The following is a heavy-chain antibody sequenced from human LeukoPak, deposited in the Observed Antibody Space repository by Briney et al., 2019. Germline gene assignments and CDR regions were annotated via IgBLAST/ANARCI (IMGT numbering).Heavy chain of an antibody. J-gene: IGHJ5*02. CDR2: IKQDGSEK. Sequence: GGSLRLSCAASGFTFSSYWMSWVRQAPGKGLEWVANIKQDGSEKYYVDSVKGRFTISRDNAKNSLYLQVNSLRAEDTAVYYCARGPELWFGENWFDPWGQGTLVTVSS. D-gene: IGHD3-10*01. CDR3: ARGPELWFGENWFDP. CDR1: GFTFSSYW. V-gene: IGHV3-7*01.